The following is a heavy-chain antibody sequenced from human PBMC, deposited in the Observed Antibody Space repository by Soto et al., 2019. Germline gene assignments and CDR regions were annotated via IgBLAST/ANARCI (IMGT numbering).Heavy chain of an antibody. CDR1: GFSITGNGEG. CDR3: AHGYVQLLATFHYFDS. Sequence: ESGPTLVNPPQTLTLTCTFSGFSITGNGEGVGWIRQPPGKALEWLALIYWADDKRYSPSLRNRLTITLDNSKDQVILTMTDMGPADTATYYCAHGYVQLLATFHYFDSWGQGTQVTVSS. D-gene: IGHD2-2*01. V-gene: IGHV2-5*02. J-gene: IGHJ4*02. CDR2: IYWADDK.